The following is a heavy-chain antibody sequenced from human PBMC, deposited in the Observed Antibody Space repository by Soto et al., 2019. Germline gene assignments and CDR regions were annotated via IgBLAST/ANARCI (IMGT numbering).Heavy chain of an antibody. V-gene: IGHV1-3*01. D-gene: IGHD2-15*01. CDR1: GYTFTRYT. Sequence: ASVKVSCKASGYTFTRYTMNWVRQAPGQRLEWMGWINPDNGNTKSSQKFQDRVIITRDTSASTAYMDLSSLRSEDTAVYYCAGGIATGQLDPWGQGTLVTVSS. CDR3: AGGIATGQLDP. J-gene: IGHJ5*02. CDR2: INPDNGNT.